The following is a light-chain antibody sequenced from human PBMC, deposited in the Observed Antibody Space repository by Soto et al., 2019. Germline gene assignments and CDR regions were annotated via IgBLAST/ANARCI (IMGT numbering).Light chain of an antibody. CDR2: GAS. CDR3: QQYYSTPPT. J-gene: IGKJ4*01. CDR1: QSVSSN. Sequence: EIVMTQSPATLSVSPGERATLSCRASQSVSSNLAWYQQKPGQSPRLLIYGASSRPTGIPDRFSGSGSGTDFTLTISSLQAEDVAVYYCQQYYSTPPTFGGGTKVDIK. V-gene: IGKV3D-15*01.